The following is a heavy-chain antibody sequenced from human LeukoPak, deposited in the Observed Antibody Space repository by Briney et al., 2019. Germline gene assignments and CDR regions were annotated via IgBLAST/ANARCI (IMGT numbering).Heavy chain of an antibody. D-gene: IGHD5/OR15-5a*01. CDR1: GFTFSNAW. CDR3: TTDALYAGGAFDI. Sequence: GGSLRFSCAASGFTFSNAWMSWVRQAPGKGLEWVGRIKSKTDGGTTDYAAPVKGRFTISRDDSKNTLYLQMNSLKTEDTAVYYCTTDALYAGGAFDIWGQGTMVTVSS. CDR2: IKSKTDGGTT. V-gene: IGHV3-15*01. J-gene: IGHJ3*02.